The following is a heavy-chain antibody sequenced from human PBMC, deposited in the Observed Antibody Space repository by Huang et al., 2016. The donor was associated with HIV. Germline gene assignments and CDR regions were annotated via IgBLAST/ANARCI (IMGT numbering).Heavy chain of an antibody. J-gene: IGHJ4*02. CDR1: GFRFNDYN. CDR2: ISKNGET. V-gene: IGHV3-21*01. CDR3: ARRAAVIGMDY. D-gene: IGHD6-19*01. Sequence: EVQLVESGGGLVKVGGSLRLSCVASGFRFNDYNINWVRQAPGKGREWVSAISKNGETNYGDSVRGRFTISRDNANKSVYLQMNSLRAEDTAVYYCARRAAVIGMDYWGQGALVTVSS.